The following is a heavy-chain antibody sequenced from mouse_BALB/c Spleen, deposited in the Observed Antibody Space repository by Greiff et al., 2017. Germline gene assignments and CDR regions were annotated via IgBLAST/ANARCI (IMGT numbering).Heavy chain of an antibody. V-gene: IGHV5-17*02. Sequence: EVKLMESGGGLVQPGGSRKLSCAASGFTFSSFGMHWVRQAPEKGLEWVAYISSGSSTIYYADTVKGRFTISRDNPKNTLFLQMTSLRSEDTAMYYCARWGERYYFDYWGQGTTLTVSS. J-gene: IGHJ2*01. CDR1: GFTFSSFG. CDR2: ISSGSSTI. CDR3: ARWGERYYFDY.